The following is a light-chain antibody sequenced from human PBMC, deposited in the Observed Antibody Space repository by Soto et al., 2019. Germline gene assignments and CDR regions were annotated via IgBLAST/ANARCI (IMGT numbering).Light chain of an antibody. J-gene: IGKJ1*01. V-gene: IGKV3-20*01. CDR2: DAS. Sequence: EIVLTQSPGTLSLSPGERASLSCRACQSLSSSHLIWYQQKPGQAPRLLIYDASSRATGIPDRFSGGGSGTDFTLTISRLEPEDFAVYYFQHLTAFGPGPQVEIK. CDR1: QSLSSSH. CDR3: QHLTA.